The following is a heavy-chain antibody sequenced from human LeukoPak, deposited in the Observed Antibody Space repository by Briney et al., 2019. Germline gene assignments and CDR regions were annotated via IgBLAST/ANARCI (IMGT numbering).Heavy chain of an antibody. D-gene: IGHD3-10*01. CDR2: ISAYNGNT. V-gene: IGHV1-18*01. CDR1: GYTFTSYG. Sequence: GASVTVSCKASGYTFTSYGISWVRQAPGQGREGMGWISAYNGNTNYAQKLQGRVTMTPDTSTSTAYMEVRSLRSDDTAVYYCARQHYYGSGTYWFDPWGQGTLVTVSS. J-gene: IGHJ5*02. CDR3: ARQHYYGSGTYWFDP.